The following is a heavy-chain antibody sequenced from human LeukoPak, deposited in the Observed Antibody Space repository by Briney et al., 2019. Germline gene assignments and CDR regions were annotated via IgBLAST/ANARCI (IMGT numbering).Heavy chain of an antibody. J-gene: IGHJ4*02. Sequence: SVRVSCKTSGYTFTNLDINWLRQAPGQGLEWMGWMSPNSGDTGYAQKFQGRVSMTRDTSISTAYMELSSLRSEDTAVYYCASNPPNTGDFYYWGLGSLVTVSS. V-gene: IGHV1-8*01. CDR3: ASNPPNTGDFYY. CDR2: MSPNSGDT. CDR1: GYTFTNLD. D-gene: IGHD1-1*01.